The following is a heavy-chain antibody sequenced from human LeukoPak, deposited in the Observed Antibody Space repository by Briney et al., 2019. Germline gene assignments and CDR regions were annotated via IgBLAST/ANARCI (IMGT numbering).Heavy chain of an antibody. J-gene: IGHJ4*02. V-gene: IGHV3-9*01. CDR2: ISWNSGSI. Sequence: PGRSLTLSCAASGFTLDNYAMHWVRQAPGKGLEGVSGISWNSGSIGYADSVKGRFTISRDNAKNSLYLQMNSLRAEDTALYYCAKEDPYNLNDEVGYFDYWGQGTLVTVSS. CDR3: AKEDPYNLNDEVGYFDY. CDR1: GFTLDNYA. D-gene: IGHD1-20*01.